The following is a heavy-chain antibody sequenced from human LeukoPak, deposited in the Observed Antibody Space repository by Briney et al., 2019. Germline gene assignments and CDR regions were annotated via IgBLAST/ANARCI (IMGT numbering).Heavy chain of an antibody. D-gene: IGHD5-24*01. Sequence: PGGSLRLSCAASGFTFSSYAMHWVRQAPGKGLEWVAVISYDGSNKYYADSVKGRFTISRDISKNTLYLQMNSLRAEDTAVYYCARDSSPRDGYNPLDYWGQGTLVTVSS. CDR2: ISYDGSNK. CDR1: GFTFSSYA. V-gene: IGHV3-30-3*01. J-gene: IGHJ4*02. CDR3: ARDSSPRDGYNPLDY.